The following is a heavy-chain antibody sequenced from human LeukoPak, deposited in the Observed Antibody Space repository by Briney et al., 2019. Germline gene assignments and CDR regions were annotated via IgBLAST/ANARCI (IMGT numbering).Heavy chain of an antibody. Sequence: ASVKVSCKASGYTFTSYGISWVRQAPGQGLEWMGWISAYNGNTNYAQKLQGRVTMTTDTSTSTAYMELRSLRSDDTAVYYCARQDDYYDTSGHIFDYWGLGALVTVSS. J-gene: IGHJ4*02. CDR3: ARQDDYYDTSGHIFDY. V-gene: IGHV1-18*01. CDR2: ISAYNGNT. CDR1: GYTFTSYG. D-gene: IGHD3-22*01.